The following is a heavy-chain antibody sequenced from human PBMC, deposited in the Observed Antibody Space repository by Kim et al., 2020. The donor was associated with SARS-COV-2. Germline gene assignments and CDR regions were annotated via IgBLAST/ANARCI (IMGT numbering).Heavy chain of an antibody. CDR1: GGSVSSGSYY. CDR3: ASDAIRGGTSNFDY. CDR2: IYYSGST. Sequence: SETLSLTCTVSGGSVSSGSYYWSWIRQPPGKGLEWIGYIYYSGSTNYNPSLKSQVTISVDTSKNQFSLKLSSVTAADTAVYYCASDAIRGGTSNFDYWG. V-gene: IGHV4-61*01. J-gene: IGHJ4*01. D-gene: IGHD3-10*01.